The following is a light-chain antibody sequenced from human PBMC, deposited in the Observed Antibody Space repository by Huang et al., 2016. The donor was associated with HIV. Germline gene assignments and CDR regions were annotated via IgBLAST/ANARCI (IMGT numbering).Light chain of an antibody. Sequence: DIVMTQSPDSLAVSLGERATINCKSSKSVLYSSNNKNYLAWYQQKPGQPPKLLIYWASTRESGVPDRFSGSGSGTDFTLSISSLQAEDVAFYYCQQYYSTPYTFGQGTKLEIK. J-gene: IGKJ2*01. CDR3: QQYYSTPYT. CDR1: KSVLYSSNNKNY. CDR2: WAS. V-gene: IGKV4-1*01.